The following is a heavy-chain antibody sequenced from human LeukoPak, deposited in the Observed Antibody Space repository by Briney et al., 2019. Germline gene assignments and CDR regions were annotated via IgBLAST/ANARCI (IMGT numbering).Heavy chain of an antibody. V-gene: IGHV3-23*01. CDR2: ISGSGGST. D-gene: IGHD6-13*01. J-gene: IGHJ1*01. CDR3: AKGAWYDEYFQH. CDR1: GFTFSGYW. Sequence: TGGSLRLSCAASGFTFSGYWMSWVRQAPGKGLEWVSAISGSGGSTYYADSVKGRFTISRDNSKNTLYLQMNSLRAEDTAVYYCAKGAWYDEYFQHWGQGTLVTVSS.